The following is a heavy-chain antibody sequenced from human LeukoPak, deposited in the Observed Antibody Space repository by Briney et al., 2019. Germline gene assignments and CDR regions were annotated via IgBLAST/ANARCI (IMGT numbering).Heavy chain of an antibody. CDR1: GYSISSGYY. D-gene: IGHD6-25*01. V-gene: IGHV4-38-2*02. Sequence: SETLSLTCAVSGYSISSGYYWGWIRQPPGKGLEWIGSIYHSGSTYYNPSLKSRVTISVDTSKNQFSLKLSSVTAADTAVYYCARDPPEGGPYYYGMDVWGKGTTVTVSS. CDR3: ARDPPEGGPYYYGMDV. J-gene: IGHJ6*04. CDR2: IYHSGST.